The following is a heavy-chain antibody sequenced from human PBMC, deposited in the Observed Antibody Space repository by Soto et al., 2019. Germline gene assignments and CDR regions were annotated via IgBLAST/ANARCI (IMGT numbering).Heavy chain of an antibody. CDR3: ARTGPYSDFWSGTLWYYYGMDV. D-gene: IGHD3-3*01. J-gene: IGHJ6*02. CDR1: GYTFTSYY. CDR2: INPSGGST. Sequence: ASVKVSCKASGYTFTSYYMHWVRQAPGQGLEWMGIINPSGGSTSYAQKFQGRVTMTRDTSTSTVYMELSSLRSEDTAVYYCARTGPYSDFWSGTLWYYYGMDVWGQGTTVTVSS. V-gene: IGHV1-46*01.